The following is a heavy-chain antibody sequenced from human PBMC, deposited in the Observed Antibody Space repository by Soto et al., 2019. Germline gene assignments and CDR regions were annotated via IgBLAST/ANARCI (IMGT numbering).Heavy chain of an antibody. J-gene: IGHJ4*02. Sequence: ASVQVSCKASGYTFTSYDINWVRQATGQGLEWMGWMNPNIGNTGYAQNFQGRVTMTEDTSTDTAYMELSSLRFEDTAVYYFATYTPGLNYDSSGYYYYFDYWGQGTLVTVSS. CDR1: GYTFTSYD. CDR3: ATYTPGLNYDSSGYYYYFDY. D-gene: IGHD3-22*01. V-gene: IGHV1-8*01. CDR2: MNPNIGNT.